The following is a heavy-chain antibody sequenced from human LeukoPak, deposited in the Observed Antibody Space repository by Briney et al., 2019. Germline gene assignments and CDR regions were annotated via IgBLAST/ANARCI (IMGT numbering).Heavy chain of an antibody. D-gene: IGHD2-2*01. CDR1: GFTFSNKG. CDR2: IWYEGSDQ. V-gene: IGHV3-33*01. CDR3: AREGDCSSTSCYPFDY. J-gene: IGHJ4*02. Sequence: PGRSLRLSCVASGFTFSNKGMHWIRQIPGKGLEWIGSIWYEGSDQSYAASVKGRFTISRDNSKNTLYLQMSSLRAEDTAVYYCAREGDCSSTSCYPFDYWGQGTLVTVSS.